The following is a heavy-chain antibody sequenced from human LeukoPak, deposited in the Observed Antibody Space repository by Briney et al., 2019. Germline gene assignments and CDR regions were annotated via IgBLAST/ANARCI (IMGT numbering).Heavy chain of an antibody. CDR1: GGTFSSYA. CDR3: ARDSGITIFGVVIFPPHLYGMDV. V-gene: IGHV1-69*15. J-gene: IGHJ6*02. D-gene: IGHD3-3*01. Sequence: SVKVSCKASGGTFSSYAISWVRQAPGQGLEWMGRIIPIFGTANHAQKFQGSVTITADESTSTAYMELSSLRAEDTAVYYCARDSGITIFGVVIFPPHLYGMDVWGQGTTVTVSS. CDR2: IIPIFGTA.